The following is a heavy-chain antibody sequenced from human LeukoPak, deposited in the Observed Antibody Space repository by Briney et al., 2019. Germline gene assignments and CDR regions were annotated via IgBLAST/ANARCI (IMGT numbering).Heavy chain of an antibody. D-gene: IGHD6-19*01. V-gene: IGHV1-69*13. CDR1: GYTFTSYA. CDR2: IIPIFGTA. CDR3: ASSIAVDMGFDP. J-gene: IGHJ5*02. Sequence: ASVKVSCKASGYTFTSYAISWVRQAPGQGLEWMGGIIPIFGTANYAQKFQGRVTITADESTSTAYMELSSLRSEDTAVYYCASSIAVDMGFDPWGQGTLVTVSS.